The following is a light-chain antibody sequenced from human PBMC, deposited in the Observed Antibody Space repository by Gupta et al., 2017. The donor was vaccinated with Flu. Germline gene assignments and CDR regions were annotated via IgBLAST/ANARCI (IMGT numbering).Light chain of an antibody. Sequence: QSALTQPASVSGSPGQSITISCTGTSSDVGAYNYVSWYQQPPGKAPKLLIYEVSDRPSGVSNRFSGSKSGNTASLTISGLQAEDEADYYCSSYTGTVTVFGGGTNVAVL. J-gene: IGLJ3*02. V-gene: IGLV2-14*01. CDR1: SSDVGAYNY. CDR2: EVS. CDR3: SSYTGTVTV.